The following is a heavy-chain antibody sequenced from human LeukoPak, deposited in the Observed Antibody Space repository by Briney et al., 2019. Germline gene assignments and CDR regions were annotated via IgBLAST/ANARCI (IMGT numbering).Heavy chain of an antibody. Sequence: GGSLRLSCAASGFTFSNYGMHWVRQAPGKGLEHVSAISNNGDRTYYANSVKGRFTISRDNSKNTLSLHMGSLRAEDMAVYYCARWIGYSYGVDYWGQGTLVTVSS. CDR3: ARWIGYSYGVDY. D-gene: IGHD5-18*01. CDR1: GFTFSNYG. CDR2: ISNNGDRT. J-gene: IGHJ4*02. V-gene: IGHV3-64*01.